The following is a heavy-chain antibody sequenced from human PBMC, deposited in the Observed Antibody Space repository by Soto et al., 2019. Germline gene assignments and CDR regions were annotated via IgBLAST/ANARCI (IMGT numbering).Heavy chain of an antibody. J-gene: IGHJ4*02. Sequence: PSETLSLTCTVSGGSSSSSYYYWGWIRQPPGQGLEWLGTIYSLGNTYYNPSLKSRVTISVDKSKNQFSLKLSSVTAADTAVYYCARVDSGYDSPLVRWGQGTLVTVSS. CDR3: ARVDSGYDSPLVR. D-gene: IGHD5-12*01. CDR2: IYSLGNT. CDR1: GGSSSSSYYY. V-gene: IGHV4-39*01.